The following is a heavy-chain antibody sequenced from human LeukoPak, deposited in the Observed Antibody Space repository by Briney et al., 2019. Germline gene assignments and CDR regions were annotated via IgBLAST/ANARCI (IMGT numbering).Heavy chain of an antibody. CDR1: GGSFSGYY. Sequence: SETLSLTCAVYGGSFSGYYWSWIRQPPGKGLEWIGEINHSGSTNYNPSLKSRVTISVDTSKNQFSLKLSSVTAADTAVYYCARGTDLKPFDYWCQGTLVTVSS. V-gene: IGHV4-34*01. CDR2: INHSGST. D-gene: IGHD3-3*01. CDR3: ARGTDLKPFDY. J-gene: IGHJ4*02.